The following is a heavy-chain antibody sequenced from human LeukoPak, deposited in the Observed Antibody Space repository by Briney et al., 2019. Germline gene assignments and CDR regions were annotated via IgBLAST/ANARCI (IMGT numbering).Heavy chain of an antibody. J-gene: IGHJ4*02. CDR1: GFTFSSYS. CDR2: ISGSSRTT. CDR3: ARDWPRDGYHEIFEY. V-gene: IGHV3-48*02. D-gene: IGHD5-24*01. Sequence: GGSLRLSCAASGFTFSSYSMNWVRQAPGKGLEWVSYISGSSRTTYYADSVKGRFTISRDNAKKSLFLQMNSLRDEDTAVYFCARDWPRDGYHEIFEYWGQGTLVTVTS.